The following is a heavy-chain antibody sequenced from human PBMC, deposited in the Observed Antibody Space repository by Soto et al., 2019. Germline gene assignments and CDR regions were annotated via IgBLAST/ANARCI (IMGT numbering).Heavy chain of an antibody. J-gene: IGHJ5*02. CDR2: IYYSGST. V-gene: IGHV4-59*01. CDR1: GGSISSYY. CDR3: ARAMGGPRFDP. Sequence: QVQLQESGPGLVKPSETLSLTCTVSGGSISSYYWSWIRQPPGKGLEWIGYIYYSGSTNYNPSLKSRVHISVDTSKNQFSLKLSSVTAADTAVYSCARAMGGPRFDPWGQGTLVTVSS.